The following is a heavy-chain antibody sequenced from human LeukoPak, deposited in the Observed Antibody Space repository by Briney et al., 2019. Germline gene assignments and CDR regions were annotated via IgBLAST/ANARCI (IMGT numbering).Heavy chain of an antibody. CDR1: GFTFKNYG. D-gene: IGHD2-2*01. CDR3: ARDLPNIVVVPAATDDAFDI. V-gene: IGHV3-30*02. CDR2: IRYDDTAK. Sequence: GGSLRLSCAASGFTFKNYGMHWVRQAPGKGLEWVSFIRYDDTAKYYSDSVKGRFTISRDNSKNTVYLEVNSLRAEDTAVYYCARDLPNIVVVPAATDDAFDIWGQGTMVTVSS. J-gene: IGHJ3*02.